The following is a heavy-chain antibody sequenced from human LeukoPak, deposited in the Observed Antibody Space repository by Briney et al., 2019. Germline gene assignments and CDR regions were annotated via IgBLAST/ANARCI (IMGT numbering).Heavy chain of an antibody. Sequence: SETLSLTCAVHGGSFSGYYWSWIRQPPGKGLEWIGEINHSGSTNYNPSLKSRVTISVDTSKNQFSLKLSSVTAADTAVYYCARGLDYYDSSGYYLDYWGQGTLVTVSS. CDR3: ARGLDYYDSSGYYLDY. V-gene: IGHV4-34*01. CDR1: GGSFSGYY. J-gene: IGHJ4*02. CDR2: INHSGST. D-gene: IGHD3-22*01.